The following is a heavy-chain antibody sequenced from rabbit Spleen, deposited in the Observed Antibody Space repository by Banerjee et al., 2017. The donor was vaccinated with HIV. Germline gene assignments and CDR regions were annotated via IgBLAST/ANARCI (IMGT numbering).Heavy chain of an antibody. D-gene: IGHD7-1*01. J-gene: IGHJ6*01. V-gene: IGHV1S40*01. CDR3: ARDTGTSFSSYGMDL. CDR2: IYTGSSGRT. Sequence: QQLVESGGGLVKPGAPLTLSCKASGFSFSSDSDMCWVRQAPGKGLEWIACIYTGSSGRTYYASWAKGRFSISKTSSTTVTLQMTSLTVADTATYFCARDTGTSFSSYGMDLWGQGTLVTVS. CDR1: GFSFSSDSD.